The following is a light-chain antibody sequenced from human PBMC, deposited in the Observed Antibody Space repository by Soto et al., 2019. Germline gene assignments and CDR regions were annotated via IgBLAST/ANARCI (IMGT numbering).Light chain of an antibody. J-gene: IGKJ4*01. CDR1: QSVSSN. CDR2: GAS. V-gene: IGKV3-15*01. Sequence: EIVMTQSPATLSVSPGERATLSCRASQSVSSNLAWYLQKPGQAPSLLIYGASTRATGIPARFSGSGSGTEFTLTISSLQSEDFAVYYCQQFNNWPLTFGGGTKVEIK. CDR3: QQFNNWPLT.